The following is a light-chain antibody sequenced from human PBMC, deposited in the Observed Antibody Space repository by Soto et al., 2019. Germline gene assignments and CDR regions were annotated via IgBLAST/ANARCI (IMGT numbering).Light chain of an antibody. CDR3: SSYTSSSTPCV. J-gene: IGLJ1*01. CDR1: SSDVGGYNY. Sequence: QSALTQPASVSGSPGQSITISCTGTSSDVGGYNYVSWYQQHPGKAPKLMIYDVSNRPSGVSNRFSGSKSGNTDSLTISGLQAEDEADYYCSSYTSSSTPCVFGTGTKVTVL. V-gene: IGLV2-14*01. CDR2: DVS.